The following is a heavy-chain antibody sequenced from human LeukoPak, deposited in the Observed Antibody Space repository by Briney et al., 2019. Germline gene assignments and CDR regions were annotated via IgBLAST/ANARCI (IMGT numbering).Heavy chain of an antibody. D-gene: IGHD4-17*01. V-gene: IGHV4-59*01. Sequence: SGTLSLTCTVSGGSISSYYWSWIRQPPGKGLEWIGYIYYSGSTNYNPSLKSRVTISVDTSKNQFSLKLSSVTAADTAVYYCARTPPLHYGVQNWFDPWGQGTLVTVSS. J-gene: IGHJ5*02. CDR2: IYYSGST. CDR3: ARTPPLHYGVQNWFDP. CDR1: GGSISSYY.